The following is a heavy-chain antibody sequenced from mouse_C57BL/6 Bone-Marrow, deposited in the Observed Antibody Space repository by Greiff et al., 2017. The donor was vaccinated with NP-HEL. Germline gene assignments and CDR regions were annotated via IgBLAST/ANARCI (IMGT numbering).Heavy chain of an antibody. CDR3: ARSGRGPFAY. J-gene: IGHJ3*01. V-gene: IGHV1-81*01. CDR2: FYPRSGNT. D-gene: IGHD3-1*01. CDR1: GYTFTSYG. Sequence: QVQLKESGAELARPGASVKLSCKASGYTFTSYGISWEKQRTGQGLEWIGAFYPRSGNTYYNEKFKGKATLTADKSSSTAYMELRSLTSEDSAVYFCARSGRGPFAYWGQGTLVTVSA.